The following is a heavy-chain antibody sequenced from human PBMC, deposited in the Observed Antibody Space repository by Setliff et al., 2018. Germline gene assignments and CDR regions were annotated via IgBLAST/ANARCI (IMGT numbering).Heavy chain of an antibody. V-gene: IGHV4-31*03. D-gene: IGHD6-19*01. CDR3: ARGRAGHSGH. CDR2: IYYSGSTS. CDR1: GGSISSGGYY. J-gene: IGHJ4*02. Sequence: PSETLSLTCTVSGGSISSGGYYWSWIRQHPGKGLEWIGYIYYSGSTSYYNPSLKSRVTISVDTPKSQFSLNLSSVTAADTAVYYCARGRAGHSGHWGQGTLVTVSS.